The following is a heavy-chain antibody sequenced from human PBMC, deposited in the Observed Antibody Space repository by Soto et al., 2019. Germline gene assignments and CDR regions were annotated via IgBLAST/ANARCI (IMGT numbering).Heavy chain of an antibody. CDR2: ISTTRNYT. Sequence: GGSLRLSCTVSGFTFSDHFMAWVRQAPGKGLEWVSDISTTRNYTKYADSVKGRFSMSRDNARNSVYLQMNRLRADDTAVYYCARVSRDYYLYSFDYWGQGALVTVSS. CDR3: ARVSRDYYLYSFDY. D-gene: IGHD3-3*01. J-gene: IGHJ4*02. CDR1: GFTFSDHF. V-gene: IGHV3-11*06.